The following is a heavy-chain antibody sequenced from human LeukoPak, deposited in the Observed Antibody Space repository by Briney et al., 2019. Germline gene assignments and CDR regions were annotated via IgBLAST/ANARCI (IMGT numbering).Heavy chain of an antibody. V-gene: IGHV3-23*01. CDR3: AKDLPLSVAARRFDY. Sequence: GESLRLSCAASGFTFSSYAMSWVRQAPGKGLEWVSAISGSGGSTYYADSVKGRFTISRDNSKNTLYLQMNSLRAEDTAVYYCAKDLPLSVAARRFDYWGQGTLVTVSS. CDR2: ISGSGGST. D-gene: IGHD6-6*01. J-gene: IGHJ4*02. CDR1: GFTFSSYA.